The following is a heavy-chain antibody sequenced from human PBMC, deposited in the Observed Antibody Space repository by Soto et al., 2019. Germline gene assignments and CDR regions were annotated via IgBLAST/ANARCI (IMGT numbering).Heavy chain of an antibody. CDR3: ARDFLLGEVNWFDP. CDR1: GGSISSYY. J-gene: IGHJ5*02. Sequence: SETLSLTCTVSGGSISSYYWSWIRQPPGKGLEWIGYIYYSGSTNYNPSLKSRVTISVDTSKNQFSLKLSSVTAADTAVYYCARDFLLGEVNWFDPWGQGTLVTVS. V-gene: IGHV4-59*01. CDR2: IYYSGST. D-gene: IGHD3-10*01.